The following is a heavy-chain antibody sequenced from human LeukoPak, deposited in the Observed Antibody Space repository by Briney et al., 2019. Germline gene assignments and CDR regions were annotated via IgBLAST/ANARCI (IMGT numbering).Heavy chain of an antibody. D-gene: IGHD6-13*01. Sequence: SETLSLTCTVSGGSISSYYWSWIRQPAGKGLEWIGRIYTSGSTNYNPSLKSRVTISVDTSKNQFSLKLSSVTAADTAVYYCARDGSGYSSSWYGGALDYWGQGTLVTVSS. CDR2: IYTSGST. J-gene: IGHJ4*02. V-gene: IGHV4-4*07. CDR3: ARDGSGYSSSWYGGALDY. CDR1: GGSISSYY.